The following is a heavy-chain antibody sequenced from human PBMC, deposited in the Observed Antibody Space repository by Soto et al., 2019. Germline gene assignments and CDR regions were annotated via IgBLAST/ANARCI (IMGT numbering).Heavy chain of an antibody. J-gene: IGHJ6*02. CDR2: IYSGGST. D-gene: IGHD6-19*01. Sequence: GGSLRLSCAVSGFTFGDHYIDWVRQAPGKGLEWVSVIYSGGSTYYADSVKGRFTISRDNSKNTLYLQMNSLRAEDTAVYYCASETYSSGSYYYYYGMDVWGQGTTVTVSS. CDR3: ASETYSSGSYYYYYGMDV. V-gene: IGHV3-66*01. CDR1: GFTFGDHY.